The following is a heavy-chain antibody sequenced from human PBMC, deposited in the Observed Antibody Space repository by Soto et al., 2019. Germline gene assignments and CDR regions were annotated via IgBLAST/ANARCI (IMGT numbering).Heavy chain of an antibody. D-gene: IGHD1-26*01. Sequence: SETLSLTCAVSGGSISSGGYSWSWIRQPPGKGLEWMGYIYHSGSTYYNPSLKSRVTISVDRSKNQFSLKLSSVTAADTAVYYCARGGSYGLLGMDVWGQGTTVTVSS. CDR3: ARGGSYGLLGMDV. CDR2: IYHSGST. V-gene: IGHV4-30-2*01. CDR1: GGSISSGGYS. J-gene: IGHJ6*02.